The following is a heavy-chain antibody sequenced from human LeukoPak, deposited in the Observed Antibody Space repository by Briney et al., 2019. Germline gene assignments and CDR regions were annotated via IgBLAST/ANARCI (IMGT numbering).Heavy chain of an antibody. J-gene: IGHJ5*02. CDR3: AKGLREYDFWSGYAT. V-gene: IGHV3-23*01. CDR2: ISVSGGSP. CDR1: GFTFSSYA. Sequence: GGSLRLSCAASGFTFSSYARRWVRQAPGKGLDWVSTISVSGGSPNYADSVKGRFTISRDNSKNTLFLQMNSLRAEDTALYYCAKGLREYDFWSGYATWGQGTLVSVSS. D-gene: IGHD3-3*01.